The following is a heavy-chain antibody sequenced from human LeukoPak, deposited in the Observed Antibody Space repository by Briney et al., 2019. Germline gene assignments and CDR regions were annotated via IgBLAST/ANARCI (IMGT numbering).Heavy chain of an antibody. CDR2: ISYDGSNK. Sequence: PGRSLRLSCAASGFTFSSYGMHWVRQAPGKGLEWVAVISYDGSNKYYADSVKGRFTVSRDNSKNTLYLQMNSLRAEDTAVYYCARPTCGNCYRYFYQYGMDVWGQGTTVTVSS. D-gene: IGHD2-21*02. V-gene: IGHV3-30*03. CDR1: GFTFSSYG. J-gene: IGHJ6*02. CDR3: ARPTCGNCYRYFYQYGMDV.